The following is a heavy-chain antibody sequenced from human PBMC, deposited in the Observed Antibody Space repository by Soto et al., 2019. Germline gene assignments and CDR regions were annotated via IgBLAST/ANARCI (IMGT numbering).Heavy chain of an antibody. V-gene: IGHV1-8*01. CDR3: ASAHYDFWSGYYTPYYYYYMDV. CDR2: MNPNSGNT. D-gene: IGHD3-3*01. Sequence: QVQLVQSGAEVKKPGASVKVSCKASGYTFTSYDINWVRQATGQGLEWMGWMNPNSGNTGYAQKFQGRVTMTRNTSICTAYMEMSSLRSEDTAVYYCASAHYDFWSGYYTPYYYYYMDVWGKGTTVTVSS. CDR1: GYTFTSYD. J-gene: IGHJ6*03.